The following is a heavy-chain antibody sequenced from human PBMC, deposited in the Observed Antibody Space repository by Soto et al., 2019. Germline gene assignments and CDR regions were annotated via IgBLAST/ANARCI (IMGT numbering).Heavy chain of an antibody. Sequence: QVQLVESGGGVVQPGRSLRLSCAASGFTFTNYAIHWVRQAPGKGLEWVAVISYDGSHKYYAGSVKSRFTISRDNSKDTLYLHLTTLRVEDTAVYYCARKGDPTNWGSGNAFDIWGQGTMVTVSS. CDR2: ISYDGSHK. D-gene: IGHD7-27*01. CDR3: ARKGDPTNWGSGNAFDI. CDR1: GFTFTNYA. J-gene: IGHJ3*02. V-gene: IGHV3-30-3*01.